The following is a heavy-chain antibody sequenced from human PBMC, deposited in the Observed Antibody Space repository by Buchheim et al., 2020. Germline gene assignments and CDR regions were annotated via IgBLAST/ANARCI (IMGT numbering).Heavy chain of an antibody. CDR1: GFTFSSYA. V-gene: IGHV3-30*04. Sequence: QVQLVESGGGVVQPGRSLRLSCAASGFTFSSYAMHWVRQAPGKGLEWVAVISYDGSNKYYADSVKGRFTLSRDNSKNTLYLQMNSLRAEDTAVYYCAREPLRRYFDWLLNGGMDVWGQGTT. CDR2: ISYDGSNK. CDR3: AREPLRRYFDWLLNGGMDV. J-gene: IGHJ6*02. D-gene: IGHD3-9*01.